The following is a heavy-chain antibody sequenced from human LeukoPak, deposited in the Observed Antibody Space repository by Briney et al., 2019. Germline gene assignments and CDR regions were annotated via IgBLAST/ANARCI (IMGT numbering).Heavy chain of an antibody. CDR3: ARDATQYLRYGYFDY. Sequence: KPGGSLRLSCAASGFTFSSYGMNWVRQAPGKGLEWVSSINQISSHIYYAESVRGRFSISRDNAKNSVYLQMNSLRAEDTAIYYCARDATQYLRYGYFDYWGPGILATVSS. D-gene: IGHD3-9*01. CDR1: GFTFSSYG. CDR2: INQISSHI. J-gene: IGHJ4*02. V-gene: IGHV3-21*01.